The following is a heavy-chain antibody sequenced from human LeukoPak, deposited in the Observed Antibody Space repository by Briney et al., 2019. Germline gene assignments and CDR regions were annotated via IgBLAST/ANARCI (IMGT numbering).Heavy chain of an antibody. CDR1: VGSISSYY. CDR2: IYSSGNT. J-gene: IGHJ4*02. V-gene: IGHV4-4*07. Sequence: SETLSLTCTVSVGSISSYYWTWIRQPAGKGLEWIGRIYSSGNTNYNPSLKSRVSMSVDTSKNQFSLKLSSVTAADTAVYYCTRDMGSYYGHWGQGTLVTVSS. D-gene: IGHD3-10*01. CDR3: TRDMGSYYGH.